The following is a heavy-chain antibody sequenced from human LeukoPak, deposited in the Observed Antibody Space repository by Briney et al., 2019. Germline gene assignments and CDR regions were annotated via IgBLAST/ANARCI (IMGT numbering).Heavy chain of an antibody. J-gene: IGHJ4*02. CDR1: GYTFMSYG. Sequence: ASVKVSCKASGYTFMSYGIHWVRQAPGQGLEWMGWSSVYNGNTNYAQKFQGRVTMTTDTTTSTAYMELSTLISDDTVVYYCAKGRRVDADDHFDYWGQGTLVTVSS. CDR2: SSVYNGNT. D-gene: IGHD1-1*01. V-gene: IGHV1-18*01. CDR3: AKGRRVDADDHFDY.